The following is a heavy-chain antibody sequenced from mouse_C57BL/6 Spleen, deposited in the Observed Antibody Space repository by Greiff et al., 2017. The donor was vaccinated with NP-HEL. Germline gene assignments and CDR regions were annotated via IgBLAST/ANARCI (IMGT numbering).Heavy chain of an antibody. CDR2: INPSTGGT. CDR3: ASITTVVGDY. J-gene: IGHJ2*01. CDR1: GYSFTGYY. V-gene: IGHV1-43*01. D-gene: IGHD1-1*01. Sequence: VQLQQSGPELVKPGASVKISCKASGYSFTGYYMHWVKQSSEKSLEWIGEINPSTGGTSYNQKFKGKATLTVDKSSSTAYMQLKSLTSEDSAVYYCASITTVVGDYWGQGTTLTVSS.